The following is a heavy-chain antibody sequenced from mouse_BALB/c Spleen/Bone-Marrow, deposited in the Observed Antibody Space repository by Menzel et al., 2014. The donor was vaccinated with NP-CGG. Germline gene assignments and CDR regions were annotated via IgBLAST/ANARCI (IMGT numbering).Heavy chain of an antibody. V-gene: IGHV1-69*01. CDR3: AREDYGYGAMGY. CDR1: GYTFTDYW. Sequence: QVQLQQSGAELVMPGASVKMSCKASGYTFTDYWMHWVKQRPGQGLEWIGAIDTSDSYTSYNQKFKGKATLTVDESSSTAYMQLSSLTSEDSAVYYCAREDYGYGAMGYWGQGTSVTVSS. J-gene: IGHJ4*01. CDR2: IDTSDSYT. D-gene: IGHD2-2*01.